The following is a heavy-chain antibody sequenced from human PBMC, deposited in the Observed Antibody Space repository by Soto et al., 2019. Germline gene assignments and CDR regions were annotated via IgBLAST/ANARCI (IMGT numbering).Heavy chain of an antibody. CDR2: LLAATNKD. Sequence: QVQLVESGGGVVQPGGSLRLSCAASGFTFSTYGFHWVRQAPGKAPEWVAGLLAATNKDYYADSVKGRFTISRDNSKNIFYLQMNSLRDEDTAIYFCAKDDGQGSWGQGTLVTVSS. J-gene: IGHJ4*02. V-gene: IGHV3-30*18. CDR1: GFTFSTYG. CDR3: AKDDGQGS.